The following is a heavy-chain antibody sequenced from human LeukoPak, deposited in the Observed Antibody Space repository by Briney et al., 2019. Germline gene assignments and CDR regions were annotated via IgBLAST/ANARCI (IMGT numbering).Heavy chain of an antibody. CDR1: GFTFSSYG. CDR2: IRYDGSNK. Sequence: SGGSLRLSCAASGFTFSSYGMHWVRQAPGKGLEWVAFIRYDGSNKYYADSVKGRFTISRDNSKNTLYLQMNSLRAEDTAVYYCAKTKIYGGNSHFDYWGQGTLVTVSS. V-gene: IGHV3-30*02. CDR3: AKTKIYGGNSHFDY. J-gene: IGHJ4*02. D-gene: IGHD4-23*01.